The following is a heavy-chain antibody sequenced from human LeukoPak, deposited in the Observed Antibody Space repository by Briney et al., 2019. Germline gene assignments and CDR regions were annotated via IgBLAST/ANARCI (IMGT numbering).Heavy chain of an antibody. CDR3: AKYTLGGYYYYYGMDV. V-gene: IGHV3-23*01. Sequence: GGSLILSCAASGFTFSSYAMSWVRQAPGKGLEWVSAINGSGGSTYYADSVKGRFTISRDNSKNTLYLQMNSLRAEDTAVYYCAKYTLGGYYYYYGMDVWGQGTTVTVSS. J-gene: IGHJ6*02. CDR1: GFTFSSYA. D-gene: IGHD3-16*01. CDR2: INGSGGST.